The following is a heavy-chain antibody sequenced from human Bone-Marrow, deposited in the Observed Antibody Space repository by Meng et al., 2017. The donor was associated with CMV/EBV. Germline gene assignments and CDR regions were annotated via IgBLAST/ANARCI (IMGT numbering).Heavy chain of an antibody. J-gene: IGHJ6*02. CDR1: GFTFSSYW. CDR3: ARDDREYCSSTSCYYSYYGMDV. D-gene: IGHD2-2*01. Sequence: GESLKISCAASGFTFSSYWMSWVRQAPGKGLEWVANIKQDGSEKYYVDSVKGRFTISRDNAKNSLYLQMNSLRAEDTAVYYCARDDREYCSSTSCYYSYYGMDVWGQGPTVTVYS. CDR2: IKQDGSEK. V-gene: IGHV3-7*01.